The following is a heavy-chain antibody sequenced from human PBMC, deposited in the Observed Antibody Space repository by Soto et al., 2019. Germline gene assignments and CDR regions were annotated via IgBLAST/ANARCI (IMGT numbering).Heavy chain of an antibody. CDR2: IWYDGSNK. CDR3: ARVISQNYYYYYYMDV. CDR1: GFTFSSYG. Sequence: GGSLRLSCAASGFTFSSYGMHWVRQAPGKGLEWVAVIWYDGSNKYYADSVKGRFTISRDNSKNTLYLQMNSLRAEDTAVYYCARVISQNYYYYYYMDVWGKGTTVTVSS. V-gene: IGHV3-33*01. J-gene: IGHJ6*03. D-gene: IGHD3-16*02.